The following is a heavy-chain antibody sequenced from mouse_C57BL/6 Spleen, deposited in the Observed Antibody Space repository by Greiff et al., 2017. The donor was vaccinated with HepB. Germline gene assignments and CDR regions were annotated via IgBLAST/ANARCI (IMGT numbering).Heavy chain of an antibody. CDR3: ARRGYDYEDHWYFDV. V-gene: IGHV5-9*01. J-gene: IGHJ1*03. Sequence: VKLVESGGGLVKPGGSLKLSCAASGFTFSSYTMSWVRQTPEKRLEWVATISGGGGNTYYPDSVKGRFTISRDNAKNTLYLQMSSLRSEDTALYYCARRGYDYEDHWYFDVWGTGTTVTVSS. D-gene: IGHD2-4*01. CDR1: GFTFSSYT. CDR2: ISGGGGNT.